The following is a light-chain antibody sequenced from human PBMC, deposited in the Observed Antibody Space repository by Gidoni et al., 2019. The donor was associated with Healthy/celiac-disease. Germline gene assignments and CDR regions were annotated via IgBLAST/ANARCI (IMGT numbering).Light chain of an antibody. CDR1: KLGDKY. V-gene: IGLV3-1*01. CDR2: QDS. J-gene: IGLJ2*01. Sequence: SYELTQPPSVSVSPGQTASITCSGDKLGDKYACWYQQKPGQAPVLVLYQDSKRPSGIPELFSGSNSGNTATRTISGTQAMDEADYYCQAWDSSTVVFGGGTKLTVL. CDR3: QAWDSSTVV.